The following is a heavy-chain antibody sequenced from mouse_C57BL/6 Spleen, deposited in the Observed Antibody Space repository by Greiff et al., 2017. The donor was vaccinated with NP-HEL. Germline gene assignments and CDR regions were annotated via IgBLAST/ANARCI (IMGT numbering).Heavy chain of an antibody. CDR2: IYPGDGDT. CDR1: GYAFSSSW. J-gene: IGHJ2*01. D-gene: IGHD4-1*01. Sequence: VKLQESGPELVKPGASVKISCKASGYAFSSSWMNWVKQRPGKGLEWIGRIYPGDGDTNYNGKFKGKATLTADKSSSTAYMQLSSLTSEDSAVYFCAELGLFDYWGQGTTLTVSS. CDR3: AELGLFDY. V-gene: IGHV1-82*01.